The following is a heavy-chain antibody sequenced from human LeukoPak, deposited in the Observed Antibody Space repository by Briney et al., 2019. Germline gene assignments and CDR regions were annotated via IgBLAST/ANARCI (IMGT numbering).Heavy chain of an antibody. V-gene: IGHV1-69*05. CDR3: ARGPLGAFDI. CDR2: IIPIFGTA. CDR1: GGTFSSYA. J-gene: IGHJ3*02. Sequence: ASVKVSCKASGGTFSSYAISWVRQAPGQGLAWMGGIIPIFGTANYAQKFQGRVTITTVDSTSTAYMELSSLRSEDTAVYYCARGPLGAFDIWGQGTMVTVSS. D-gene: IGHD3-16*01.